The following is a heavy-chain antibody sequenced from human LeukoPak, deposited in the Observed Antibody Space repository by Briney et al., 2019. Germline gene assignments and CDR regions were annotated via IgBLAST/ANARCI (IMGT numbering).Heavy chain of an antibody. CDR2: INHTGAT. CDR3: ARGRIAKIVVVHSFSYGMDV. D-gene: IGHD3-22*01. Sequence: SETLSLTCAVYGGSFSSYYWSWIRQPPGKGLEWIGEINHTGATNYNPSLNSRVSISLEKSKNQFSLELRSVTAADTAVYYCARGRIAKIVVVHSFSYGMDVWGQGTTVTVSS. J-gene: IGHJ6*02. V-gene: IGHV4-34*01. CDR1: GGSFSSYY.